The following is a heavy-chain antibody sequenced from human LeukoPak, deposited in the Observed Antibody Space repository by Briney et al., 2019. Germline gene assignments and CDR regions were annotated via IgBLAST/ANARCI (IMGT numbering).Heavy chain of an antibody. CDR3: ARDSHRLSYYDSSGGYYGMDV. D-gene: IGHD3-22*01. V-gene: IGHV4-39*07. CDR1: GGSISSSSYY. J-gene: IGHJ6*02. CDR2: IYYSGST. Sequence: SETLSLTCTVSGGSISSSSYYWGWIRQPPGKGLEWIGSIYYSGSTYYNPSLKSRVTMSVDTSKNQFSLKLSSVTAADTAVYYCARDSHRLSYYDSSGGYYGMDVWGQGTTVTVSS.